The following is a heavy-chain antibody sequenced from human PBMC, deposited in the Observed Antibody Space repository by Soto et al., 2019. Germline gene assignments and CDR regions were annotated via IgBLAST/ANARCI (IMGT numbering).Heavy chain of an antibody. V-gene: IGHV1-2*02. Sequence: QVNLVQSGAEVKKPGASVKVSCKASGYNFNGYYIHWVRQAPGQGLEWMGWMNPNTGGANYAQKFQGKVSTTTDTSISTAYLELRSLTSDDTAVYYCAKVISTIGSKQWLAQTKHQALDYWGQGTLVTVSS. CDR1: GYNFNGYY. J-gene: IGHJ4*02. CDR3: AKVISTIGSKQWLAQTKHQALDY. D-gene: IGHD6-19*01. CDR2: MNPNTGGA.